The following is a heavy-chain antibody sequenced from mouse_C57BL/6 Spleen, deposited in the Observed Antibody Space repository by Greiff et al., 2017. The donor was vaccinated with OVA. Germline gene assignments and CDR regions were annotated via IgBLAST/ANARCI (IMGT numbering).Heavy chain of an antibody. J-gene: IGHJ4*01. CDR2: INPNNGGT. D-gene: IGHD1-1*01. CDR1: GYTFTDYN. Sequence: EVQLQESGPELVKPGASVKIPCKASGYTFTDYNMDWVKQSHGKSLEWIGDINPNNGGTIYNQKFKGKATLTVDKSSSTAYMELRSLTSEDTAVYYCARGEGITTVVGAMDYWGQGTSVTVSS. CDR3: ARGEGITTVVGAMDY. V-gene: IGHV1-18*01.